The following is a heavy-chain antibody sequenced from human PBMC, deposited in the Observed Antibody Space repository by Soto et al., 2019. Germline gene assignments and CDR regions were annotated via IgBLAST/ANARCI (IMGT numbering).Heavy chain of an antibody. D-gene: IGHD2-21*01. Sequence: EVQLVESGGGLVQPGRSLRLSCAASGFIFENSGMHWVRQAPGKGLEWVSGISWNSGNIGYAVSVKGRFSISRDNAEKSLYLQMHSLRPDDTAFYFCVKAGVRDLIVEAPVYFDIWGLGTLVTVSS. CDR2: ISWNSGNI. V-gene: IGHV3-9*01. J-gene: IGHJ4*02. CDR1: GFIFENSG. CDR3: VKAGVRDLIVEAPVYFDI.